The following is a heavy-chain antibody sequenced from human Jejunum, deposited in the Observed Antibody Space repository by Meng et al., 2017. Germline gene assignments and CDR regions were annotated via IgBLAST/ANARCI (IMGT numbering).Heavy chain of an antibody. CDR1: GFTFSDYW. CDR2: INGDGTTT. Sequence: GGSLRLSCAVSGFTFSDYWMHWVRQVPGKGPVWVSRINGDGTTTNYADSVKGRFTISRDNAKNTLYLLMSSLRVEDTALYYCVRRLAVAGTFDSWGQGKRVNGCS. D-gene: IGHD6-19*01. J-gene: IGHJ4*02. CDR3: VRRLAVAGTFDS. V-gene: IGHV3-74*01.